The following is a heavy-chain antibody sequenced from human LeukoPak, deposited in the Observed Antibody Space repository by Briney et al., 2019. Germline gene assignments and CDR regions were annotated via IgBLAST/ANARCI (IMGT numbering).Heavy chain of an antibody. CDR3: ARTPGAYSGSYFYYYNGMDV. Sequence: ASVKVSCKASGYPFTTYPMHWVRQAPGQGLEWMGIINPSGGSTNYAQKFQGRVTMTRDTSTSTVYMEMTSLRSDDTAVYYCARTPGAYSGSYFYYYNGMDVWGQGTMVTVSS. J-gene: IGHJ6*02. CDR2: INPSGGST. CDR1: GYPFTTYP. V-gene: IGHV1-46*01. D-gene: IGHD1-26*01.